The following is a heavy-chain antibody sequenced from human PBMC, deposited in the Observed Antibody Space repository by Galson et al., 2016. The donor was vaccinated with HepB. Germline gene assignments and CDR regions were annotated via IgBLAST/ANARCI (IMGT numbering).Heavy chain of an antibody. CDR1: GFTFSDYW. Sequence: SLRLSCAASGFTFSDYWMNWVRQAPGKGLVWVSRINSDGSSTSYADSVKGRFTISRDNAKNTLYLQMNSLRAEDTAVYFCVRDHSVVPTTAYNWFDPWGRGTLVTVSS. V-gene: IGHV3-74*01. J-gene: IGHJ5*02. CDR3: VRDHSVVPTTAYNWFDP. CDR2: INSDGSST. D-gene: IGHD1-26*01.